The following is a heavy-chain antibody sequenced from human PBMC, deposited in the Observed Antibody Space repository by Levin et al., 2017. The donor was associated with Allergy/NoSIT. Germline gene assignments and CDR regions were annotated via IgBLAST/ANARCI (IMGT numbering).Heavy chain of an antibody. CDR1: GFTYSTYN. Sequence: GGSLRLSCAASGFTYSTYNMIWVRQAPGKGLQYVSSISSSSQYRFYEQSIKGRFTISRDNAENSLFLYMNSLRAEDTAVYYCARISTTDGFDIWGQGTMVIVSS. J-gene: IGHJ3*02. CDR2: ISSSSQYR. CDR3: ARISTTDGFDI. D-gene: IGHD1-26*01. V-gene: IGHV3-21*01.